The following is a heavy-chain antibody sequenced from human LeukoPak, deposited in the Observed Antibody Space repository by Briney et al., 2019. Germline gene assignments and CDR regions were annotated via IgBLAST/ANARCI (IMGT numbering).Heavy chain of an antibody. D-gene: IGHD1-26*01. CDR1: GFTFSSYW. J-gene: IGHJ4*02. CDR3: ARALDPSLERLLDY. CDR2: IKQDGSEK. Sequence: PGGSLRLSCAASGFTFSSYWMSWVRQAPGKGLEWVANIKQDGSEKYYVDSVKGRLTISRDNAKNSLYLQMNSLRAEDTAVYYCARALDPSLERLLDYWGQGTLVTVSS. V-gene: IGHV3-7*01.